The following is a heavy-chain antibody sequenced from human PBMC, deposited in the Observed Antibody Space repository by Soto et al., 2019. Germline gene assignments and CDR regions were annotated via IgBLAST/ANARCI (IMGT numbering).Heavy chain of an antibody. CDR3: ARKLVRGNWSDP. V-gene: IGHV1-3*01. CDR1: GYTFTSYA. Sequence: GASVKVSCKASGYTFTSYAMHWVRQAPGQRLEWMGWINAGNGNTKYSQKFQGRVTITRDTSASTAYMELSSLRSEDTAVYYCARKLVRGNWSDPWGQGTLVTVSS. J-gene: IGHJ5*02. CDR2: INAGNGNT. D-gene: IGHD6-13*01.